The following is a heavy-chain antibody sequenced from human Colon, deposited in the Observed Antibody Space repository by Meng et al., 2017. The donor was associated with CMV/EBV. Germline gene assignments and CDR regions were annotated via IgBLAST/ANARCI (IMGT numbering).Heavy chain of an antibody. CDR2: MYQGGST. CDR1: NGSISNSY. CDR3: ARGRNWFDP. V-gene: IGHV4-59*01. Sequence: GSLRLSCTVSNGSISNSYCSWIRQPPGKGLEWIGHMYQGGSTKYNPSLESRVTMSVDTSKNQFSLRLSSVTAEDTGVYYCARGRNWFDPWGRGTLVTVSS. J-gene: IGHJ5*02.